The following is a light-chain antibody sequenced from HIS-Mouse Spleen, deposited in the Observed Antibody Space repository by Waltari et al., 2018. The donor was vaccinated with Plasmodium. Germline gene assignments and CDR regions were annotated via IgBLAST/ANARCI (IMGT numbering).Light chain of an antibody. Sequence: SYELTQPPSVSVSPGQTARITCSGDALPKKYAYWYPQKSGQAPGLVIYEDSKRPSGIPERFPGSSSGTMATLTISGAQVEDEADYYWYSTDSSGNHRVFGGGTKLTVL. J-gene: IGLJ3*02. V-gene: IGLV3-10*01. CDR1: ALPKKY. CDR2: EDS. CDR3: YSTDSSGNHRV.